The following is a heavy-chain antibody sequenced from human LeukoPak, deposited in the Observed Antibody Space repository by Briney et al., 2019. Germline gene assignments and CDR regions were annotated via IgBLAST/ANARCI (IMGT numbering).Heavy chain of an antibody. D-gene: IGHD5-24*01. CDR2: ISSSGSTI. V-gene: IGHV3-48*03. CDR3: AKGRDGYNYY. J-gene: IGHJ4*02. CDR1: GFTFSSYE. Sequence: GGSLRLSCAASGFTFSSYEMHWVRQAPGKGLEWVSYISSSGSTIYYADSVKGRFTISRDNAKNSLYLQMNSLRAEDTAVYYCAKGRDGYNYYWGQGTLVTVSS.